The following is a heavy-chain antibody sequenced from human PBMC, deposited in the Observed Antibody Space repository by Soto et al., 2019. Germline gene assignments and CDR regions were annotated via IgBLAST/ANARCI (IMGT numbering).Heavy chain of an antibody. CDR3: AREHWVGATVTQSSPSYYYYYMDV. J-gene: IGHJ6*03. Sequence: SETLSLTCTVSGGSISSYYWSWIRQPPGKGLEWIGYIYYSGSTNYNPSLKSRVTISVDTSKNQFSLKLSSVTAADTAVYYCAREHWVGATVTQSSPSYYYYYMDVWGKGTTVTVSS. D-gene: IGHD1-26*01. CDR2: IYYSGST. CDR1: GGSISSYY. V-gene: IGHV4-59*01.